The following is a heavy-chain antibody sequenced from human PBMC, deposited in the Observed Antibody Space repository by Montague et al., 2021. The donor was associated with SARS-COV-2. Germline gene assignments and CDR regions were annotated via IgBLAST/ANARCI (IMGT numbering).Heavy chain of an antibody. J-gene: IGHJ3*02. CDR2: ISYDGSNK. CDR3: ARGRGVITFGGVTGYDAFDI. CDR1: GFTFSSYA. D-gene: IGHD3-16*01. V-gene: IGHV3-30-3*01. Sequence: SLRLSCAASGFTFSSYAMHWVRQAPGKGLEWVAVISYDGSNKYYADSVKGRLTISRDNSKNTLYLQMNSLRAEDTAVYYCARGRGVITFGGVTGYDAFDIWGQGTMVTVSS.